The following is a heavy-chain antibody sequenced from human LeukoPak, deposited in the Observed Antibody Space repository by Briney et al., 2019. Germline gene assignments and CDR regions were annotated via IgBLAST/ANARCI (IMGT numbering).Heavy chain of an antibody. J-gene: IGHJ6*03. CDR3: AKDQIVPAAMWTSSNYYYYMDV. CDR1: GFTFSSYG. CDR2: IRYDGSNK. Sequence: GGSLRLSCAASGFTFSSYGMHWVRQAPGKGLERVAFIRYDGSNKYYADSVKGRFTISRDNSKNTLYLQMNSLRAEDTAVYYCAKDQIVPAAMWTSSNYYYYMDVWGKGTTVTVSS. V-gene: IGHV3-30*02. D-gene: IGHD2-2*01.